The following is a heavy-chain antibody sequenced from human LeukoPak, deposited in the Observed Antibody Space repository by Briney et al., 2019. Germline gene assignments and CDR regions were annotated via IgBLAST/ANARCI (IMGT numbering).Heavy chain of an antibody. CDR2: IYYSGST. V-gene: IGHV4-59*01. J-gene: IGHJ3*02. CDR3: ARDTSIFGVVNGVGAFDI. D-gene: IGHD3-3*01. Sequence: SEPLSLTCTVSGGSISSYYWSWIRQPTGKGLEWIGYIYYSGSTNYNPSLKSRVTISVDTSKNQFSLKLSSVTAADTAVYYCARDTSIFGVVNGVGAFDIWGQGTMVTVSS. CDR1: GGSISSYY.